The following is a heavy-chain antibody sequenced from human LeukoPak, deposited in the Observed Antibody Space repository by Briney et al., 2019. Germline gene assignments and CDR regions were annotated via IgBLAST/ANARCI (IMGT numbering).Heavy chain of an antibody. J-gene: IGHJ6*02. Sequence: SVKVSCKASGGTFSSYAISWVRQAPGQGLEWMGGIIPIFGTANYAQKFQGRVTITADKSTSTAYMELSSLRSEDTAVYYCARAYYDSSGYLDYYYYGMDVWGQGTTVTVSS. CDR3: ARAYYDSSGYLDYYYYGMDV. CDR1: GGTFSSYA. D-gene: IGHD3-22*01. CDR2: IIPIFGTA. V-gene: IGHV1-69*06.